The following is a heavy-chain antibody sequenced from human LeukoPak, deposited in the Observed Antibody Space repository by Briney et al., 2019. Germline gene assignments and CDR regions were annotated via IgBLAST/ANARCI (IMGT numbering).Heavy chain of an antibody. CDR3: AKELKMAVVGTVAFDI. CDR1: GFTFSNAW. Sequence: GGSLRLSCAASGFTFSNAWMSWVRQAPGKGLEWVGRIKSKTDGGTTDYAAPVKGRFTISRDDSKNTLYLQMNSLRAEDTAVYYCAKELKMAVVGTVAFDILGQGTKVTVFS. V-gene: IGHV3-15*01. J-gene: IGHJ3*02. D-gene: IGHD5-24*01. CDR2: IKSKTDGGTT.